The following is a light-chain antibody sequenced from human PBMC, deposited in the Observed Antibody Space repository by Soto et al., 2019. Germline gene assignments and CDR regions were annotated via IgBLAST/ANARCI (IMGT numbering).Light chain of an antibody. CDR2: KAS. Sequence: DIQMTQSPSTLSASVGDRVTITCRASQSISSYLAWYQQKPGKAPKLLIYKASSLERGVPSRFSCSGSGTELNLTISSLQPDDFATYYCQQYCSYLYTFGQGTKLEMK. V-gene: IGKV1-5*03. J-gene: IGKJ2*01. CDR3: QQYCSYLYT. CDR1: QSISSY.